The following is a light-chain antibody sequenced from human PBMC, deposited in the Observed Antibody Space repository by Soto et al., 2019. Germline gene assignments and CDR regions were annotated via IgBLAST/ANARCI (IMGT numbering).Light chain of an antibody. CDR3: AACDDSLSGPNGV. CDR1: SSNIGSNY. Sequence: QSVLTQPPSASGTPGQRVTISCSGSSSNIGSNYVYWYQQLPGTAPKLLIYRNNQRPSGVPDRFSGSKSGTSASLAISGLRSEDEADYYCAACDDSLSGPNGVFGGGTKLTVL. CDR2: RNN. J-gene: IGLJ3*02. V-gene: IGLV1-47*01.